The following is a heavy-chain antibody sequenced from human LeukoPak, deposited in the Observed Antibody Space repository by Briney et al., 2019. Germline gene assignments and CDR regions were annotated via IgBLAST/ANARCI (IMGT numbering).Heavy chain of an antibody. CDR2: INRSGST. V-gene: IGHV4-34*01. Sequence: SETLSLTCAVYGGSFSGYYWSWIRQPPGKGLEWIGEINRSGSTNYNPSLKSRVTISVDTSKNQFSLKLSSVTAADTAVYYCARGRLAAAGDYFDYWGQGTLVTVSS. D-gene: IGHD6-13*01. CDR1: GGSFSGYY. CDR3: ARGRLAAAGDYFDY. J-gene: IGHJ4*02.